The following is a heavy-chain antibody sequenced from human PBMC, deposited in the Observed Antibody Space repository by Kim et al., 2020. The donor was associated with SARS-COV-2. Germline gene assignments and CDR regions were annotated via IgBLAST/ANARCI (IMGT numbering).Heavy chain of an antibody. Sequence: GGSLRLSCAASGFTFSDYYMSWIRQAPGKGLEWVSYISSSGSTIYYADSVKGRFTISRDNAKNSLYLQMNSLRAEDTAVYYCAREYYDILTGHNGGHYYYYMDVWGKGTTVTVSS. V-gene: IGHV3-11*01. D-gene: IGHD3-9*01. J-gene: IGHJ6*03. CDR3: AREYYDILTGHNGGHYYYYMDV. CDR2: ISSSGSTI. CDR1: GFTFSDYY.